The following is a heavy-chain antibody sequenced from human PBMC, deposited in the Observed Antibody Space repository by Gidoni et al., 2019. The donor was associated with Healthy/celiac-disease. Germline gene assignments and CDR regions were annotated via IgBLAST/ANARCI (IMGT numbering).Heavy chain of an antibody. J-gene: IGHJ6*02. D-gene: IGHD3-22*01. CDR3: AKTLYYDSSGYNYYYGMDV. Sequence: QVQLVESGGGVVQPGRSLRLSCAASGFTFSSYGMHWVRQAPGKGLEWVAVISYDGSNKYYADSVKGRFTISRDNSKNTLYLQMNSLRAEDTAVYYCAKTLYYDSSGYNYYYGMDVWGQGTTVTVSS. CDR2: ISYDGSNK. V-gene: IGHV3-30*18. CDR1: GFTFSSYG.